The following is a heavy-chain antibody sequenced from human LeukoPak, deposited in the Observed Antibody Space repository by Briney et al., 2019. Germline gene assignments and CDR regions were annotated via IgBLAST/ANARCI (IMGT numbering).Heavy chain of an antibody. D-gene: IGHD3-10*01. Sequence: KSSETLSLTCTVSGGSISSYYWSWIRQPPGKGLEWIGYFYYSGSTNYNPSLKSRVTISVDTSKNQFSLKLSSVTAADTAVYYCARAVRGVIITFDYWGQGTLVTVSS. V-gene: IGHV4-59*01. J-gene: IGHJ4*02. CDR1: GGSISSYY. CDR3: ARAVRGVIITFDY. CDR2: FYYSGST.